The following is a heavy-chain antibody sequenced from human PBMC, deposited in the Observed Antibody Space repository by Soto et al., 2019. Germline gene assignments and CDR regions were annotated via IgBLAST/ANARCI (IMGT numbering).Heavy chain of an antibody. D-gene: IGHD2-21*01. V-gene: IGHV3-72*01. CDR3: ARNLAYGGGYTFDY. CDR1: AFTFSDHF. J-gene: IGHJ4*02. CDR2: SRDKAHSYTT. Sequence: EVQLVESGGGLVQPGGSLRLSCEVSAFTFSDHFIDWFPQPQGKGLEWVGRSRDKAHSYTTEYAASVKGRFTISRDDSRNSLYLQMNSLKTEDTAVYYCARNLAYGGGYTFDYWGQGTLVTVSS.